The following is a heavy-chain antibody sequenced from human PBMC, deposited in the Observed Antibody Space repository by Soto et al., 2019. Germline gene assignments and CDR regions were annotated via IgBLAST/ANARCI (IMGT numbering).Heavy chain of an antibody. Sequence: EVQLVESGGGLVQPGGSLRLSCAASGFTFSSYWMHWVRQAPGKGLVWVSRINSDGSSTSYADSVKGRFTISRDNAKNTLYLQMNSLRAEDTAVYYCARPVYDSSGYYVDNDWYFDLWGRGTLVTVSS. CDR3: ARPVYDSSGYYVDNDWYFDL. CDR1: GFTFSSYW. J-gene: IGHJ2*01. V-gene: IGHV3-74*01. CDR2: INSDGSST. D-gene: IGHD3-22*01.